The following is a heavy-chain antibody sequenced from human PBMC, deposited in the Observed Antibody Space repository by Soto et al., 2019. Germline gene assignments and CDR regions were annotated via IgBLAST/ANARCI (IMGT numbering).Heavy chain of an antibody. CDR1: GFTFSSYA. CDR2: ISYDGSNK. J-gene: IGHJ1*01. D-gene: IGHD6-19*01. V-gene: IGHV3-30-3*01. CDR3: ASGEGGYSSGWWYFQH. Sequence: GGSLRLSCAASGFTFSSYAMHWVRQAPGKGLEWVAVISYDGSNKYYADSVKGRFTISRDNSKNTLYLQMNSLRAEDTAVYYCASGEGGYSSGWWYFQHWGQGTLVTVSS.